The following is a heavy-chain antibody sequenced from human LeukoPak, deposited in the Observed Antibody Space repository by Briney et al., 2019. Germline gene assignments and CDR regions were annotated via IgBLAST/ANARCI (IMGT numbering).Heavy chain of an antibody. Sequence: GGSLRLSCAASGFTFSSYGMHWVRQAPGKGLEWVALIRFDGSNKYYADSVKGRFTISRDNSKSTLYLQMSSLRAEDTAVYYCARWGYSSSWYVIDYWGQGTLVTVSS. CDR1: GFTFSSYG. V-gene: IGHV3-33*01. CDR3: ARWGYSSSWYVIDY. CDR2: IRFDGSNK. D-gene: IGHD6-13*01. J-gene: IGHJ4*02.